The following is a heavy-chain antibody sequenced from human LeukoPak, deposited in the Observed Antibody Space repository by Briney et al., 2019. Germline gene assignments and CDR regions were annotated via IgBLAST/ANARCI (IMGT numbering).Heavy chain of an antibody. V-gene: IGHV1-18*01. CDR3: ARGYSYGSDYYYGMDV. CDR1: GYTFTNYD. Sequence: GASVKVSCKASGYTFTNYDINWVRQAPGQGLEWMGWISAHNGNTKYAQKVQGRVTMTTDTSTSTAYMELRSLRSDDTAVYYCARGYSYGSDYYYGMDVWGQGTTVTVSS. J-gene: IGHJ6*02. D-gene: IGHD5-18*01. CDR2: ISAHNGNT.